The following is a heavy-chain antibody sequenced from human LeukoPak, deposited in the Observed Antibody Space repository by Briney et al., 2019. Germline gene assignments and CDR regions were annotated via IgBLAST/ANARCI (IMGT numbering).Heavy chain of an antibody. Sequence: GGSLRLSCAASGFTFDDYAMHWVRQAPGKGLEWVSGVSWNSGSIGYADSVKGRFTISRDNAKNSLYLQMNSLRAEDTALYYCAKARTYYDSSGYYYEYYFDYWGQGTLVTVSS. V-gene: IGHV3-9*01. CDR2: VSWNSGSI. CDR3: AKARTYYDSSGYYYEYYFDY. J-gene: IGHJ4*02. CDR1: GFTFDDYA. D-gene: IGHD3-22*01.